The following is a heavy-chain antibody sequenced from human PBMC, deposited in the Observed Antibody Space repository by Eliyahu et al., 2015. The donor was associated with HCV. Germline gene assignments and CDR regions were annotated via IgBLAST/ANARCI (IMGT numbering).Heavy chain of an antibody. J-gene: IGHJ4*02. V-gene: IGHV3-23*01. CDR1: GFTFXSYA. Sequence: EVQLLESGGGLVQPGGSLRLSCAASGFTFXSYAMGWVRQAPGKGLEWVSAISGSGGSTYYADSVKGRFTISRDNSKNTLYLQMNSLRAEDTAVYYCAKGGYSYGRYYFDYWGQGTLVTVSS. CDR3: AKGGYSYGRYYFDY. CDR2: ISGSGGST. D-gene: IGHD5-18*01.